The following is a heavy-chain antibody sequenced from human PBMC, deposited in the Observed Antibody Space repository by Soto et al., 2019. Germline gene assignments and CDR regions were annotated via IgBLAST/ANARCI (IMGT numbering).Heavy chain of an antibody. J-gene: IGHJ6*03. CDR2: ISSNGVGT. V-gene: IGHV3-64*01. D-gene: IGHD6-6*01. CDR1: GFTLSGYA. CDR3: ARRARPDFYYMDV. Sequence: HPGGSLRLSCAASGFTLSGYAMAWVRQAPGKGLEYVSGISSNGVGTYYANSVQGRFTISRDNSKNTVYLQMGSLRPEDMAVYYCARRARPDFYYMDVWGKGTTVTVSS.